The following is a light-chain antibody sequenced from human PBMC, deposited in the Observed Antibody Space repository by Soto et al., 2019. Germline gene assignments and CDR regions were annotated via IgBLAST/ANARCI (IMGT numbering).Light chain of an antibody. CDR1: QSVSSY. J-gene: IGKJ4*01. V-gene: IGKV3-11*01. CDR3: QQRSNWPPFT. Sequence: EIVLTQSPATLSLSPEERATLSCRASQSVSSYLAWYQQKPGQAPRLLIYDASNRATGIPARFSGSGSGTDFTLTISSLEPEDFAVYYCQQRSNWPPFTFGGGTKVDI. CDR2: DAS.